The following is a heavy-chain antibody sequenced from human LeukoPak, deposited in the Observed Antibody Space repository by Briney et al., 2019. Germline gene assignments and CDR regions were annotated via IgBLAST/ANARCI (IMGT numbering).Heavy chain of an antibody. CDR1: GGSISSYY. D-gene: IGHD3-22*01. V-gene: IGHV4-59*01. J-gene: IGHJ4*02. Sequence: SETLSLTCTVSGGSISSYYWSWIRQPPGKGLEWIGYIYYSGSTNYNPSLKSRVTISVDTSKNQFSLKLSSVTAADTAVYYCARANYYDSSGYSYYFGYWGQGTLVTVSS. CDR3: ARANYYDSSGYSYYFGY. CDR2: IYYSGST.